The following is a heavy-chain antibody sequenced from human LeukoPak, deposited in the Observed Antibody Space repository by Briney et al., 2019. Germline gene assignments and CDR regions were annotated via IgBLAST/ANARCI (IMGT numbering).Heavy chain of an antibody. CDR2: INHSGST. J-gene: IGHJ6*03. CDR3: ARVVRSRTVGSVPAAIAYYYYYMDV. Sequence: SETLSLTCAVYGGSFSGYYWSWIRQPPGKGLEWIGEINHSGSTNYNPSLKSRVTISVDTSKNQFSLKLSSVTAADTAVYYCARVVRSRTVGSVPAAIAYYYYYMDVWGKGTTVTVSS. CDR1: GGSFSGYY. V-gene: IGHV4-34*01. D-gene: IGHD2-2*02.